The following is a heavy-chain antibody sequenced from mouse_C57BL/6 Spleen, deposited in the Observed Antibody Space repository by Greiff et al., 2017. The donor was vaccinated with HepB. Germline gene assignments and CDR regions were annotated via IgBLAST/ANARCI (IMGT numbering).Heavy chain of an antibody. D-gene: IGHD2-5*01. CDR2: IRNKANGYTT. CDR3: ARSDYSNYEFAY. CDR1: GFTFTDYY. Sequence: DVQLQESGGGLVQPGGSLSLSCAASGFTFTDYYMSWVRQPPVKALEWLGFIRNKANGYTTEYSASVKGRFTISRDKSQSILYLQMNALRAEDSATYYCARSDYSNYEFAYGGQGTLVTVSA. J-gene: IGHJ3*01. V-gene: IGHV7-3*01.